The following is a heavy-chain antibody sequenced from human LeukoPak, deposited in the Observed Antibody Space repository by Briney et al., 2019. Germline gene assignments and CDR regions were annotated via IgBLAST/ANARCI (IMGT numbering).Heavy chain of an antibody. V-gene: IGHV1-69*02. CDR2: IIPILGIA. D-gene: IGHD6-19*01. J-gene: IGHJ4*02. Sequence: ASMKVSCKASGGTFSSYTISWERQAPGQGLEWMGRIIPILGIANYAQKFQGRVPIPADKSTSTAYMELSSLRSEDTAVYYCARADIAVAAPSDYWGQGTLVTVSS. CDR3: ARADIAVAAPSDY. CDR1: GGTFSSYT.